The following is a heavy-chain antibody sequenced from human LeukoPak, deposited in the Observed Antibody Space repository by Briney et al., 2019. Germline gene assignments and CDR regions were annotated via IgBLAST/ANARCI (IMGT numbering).Heavy chain of an antibody. D-gene: IGHD2-8*01. CDR2: IYPDDSDT. CDR1: GYSFTSYW. Sequence: GESLKISCKGSGYSFTSYWIGWVRQMPGKGLEWMGIIYPDDSDTKYSPSFQGQVTISADKSISAAYLQWSSLKASDTAMYYCARLAFCTNAVCFSNYYYSMDVWGRGTTVTVSS. J-gene: IGHJ6*03. CDR3: ARLAFCTNAVCFSNYYYSMDV. V-gene: IGHV5-51*01.